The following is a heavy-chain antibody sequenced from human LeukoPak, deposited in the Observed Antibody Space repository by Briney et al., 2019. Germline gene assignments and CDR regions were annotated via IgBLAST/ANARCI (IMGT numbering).Heavy chain of an antibody. CDR3: ASGRYCSGGSCYSAVPLDY. D-gene: IGHD2-15*01. CDR2: INDSGST. V-gene: IGHV4-30-2*01. J-gene: IGHJ4*02. Sequence: PSETLSLTCAVSGGSISSGGYSWSCIRQPPGKGLEWVGYINDSGSTYYTPSLKSRVTISVDRSKNQSSLTLSSVTAADTAVYYCASGRYCSGGSCYSAVPLDYWGQGTLVTVSS. CDR1: GGSISSGGYS.